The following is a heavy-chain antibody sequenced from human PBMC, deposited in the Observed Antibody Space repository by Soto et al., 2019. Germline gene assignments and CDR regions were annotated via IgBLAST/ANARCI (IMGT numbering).Heavy chain of an antibody. CDR1: GGTFSSYA. V-gene: IGHV1-69*01. CDR2: IIPIFGTA. J-gene: IGHJ6*02. CDR3: ARPATGWVKTYDYYGMDV. Sequence: QVQLVQSGAEVKKPGSSVKVSCKASGGTFSSYAISWVRQAPGQGLEWMGGIIPIFGTANYAQKFQGRVTITADESTSTAYMELSSLRSEDTAVYYCARPATGWVKTYDYYGMDVWGQGTTVTVSS. D-gene: IGHD1-26*01.